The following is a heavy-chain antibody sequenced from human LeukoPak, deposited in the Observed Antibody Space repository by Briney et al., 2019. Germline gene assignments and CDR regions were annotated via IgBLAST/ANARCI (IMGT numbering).Heavy chain of an antibody. CDR1: GGSISSSSYY. Sequence: PSETLSLTCTVSGGSISSSSYYWGWIRQPPGKGLEWIGSIYYSGSTYYNPSLKSRVTISVDTSKNQFSLKLSSVTAADTAVYYCARDHWVTTWNYYYYYMDVWGKGTTVTVSS. V-gene: IGHV4-39*02. D-gene: IGHD4-17*01. CDR2: IYYSGST. CDR3: ARDHWVTTWNYYYYYMDV. J-gene: IGHJ6*03.